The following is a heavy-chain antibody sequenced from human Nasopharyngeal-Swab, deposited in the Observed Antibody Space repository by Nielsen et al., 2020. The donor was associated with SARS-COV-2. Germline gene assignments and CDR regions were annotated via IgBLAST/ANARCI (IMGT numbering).Heavy chain of an antibody. CDR2: IYYSGST. V-gene: IGHV4-59*12. CDR3: ARGLIAAAGHDY. CDR1: GGSISNYY. Sequence: GSLRLSCTVSGGSISNYYWNWIRQPPGKGLEWIGYIYYSGSTYYNPSLKSRVTISVDTSKNQFSLKLSSVTAADTAVYYCARGLIAAAGHDYWGQGTLVTVSS. J-gene: IGHJ4*02. D-gene: IGHD6-13*01.